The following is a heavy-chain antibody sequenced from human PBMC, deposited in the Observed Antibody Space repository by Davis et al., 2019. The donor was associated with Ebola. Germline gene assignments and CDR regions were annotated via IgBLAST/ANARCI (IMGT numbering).Heavy chain of an antibody. V-gene: IGHV1-8*02. CDR1: GYTFTSYG. CDR2: MNPNSGNT. J-gene: IGHJ4*02. Sequence: ASVPVSCKASGYTFTSYGISWVRQPPGQGLEWMGWMNPNSGNTGYAQKFQGRVTMTRNTSISTAYMELSSLRSEDTAVYYCAGGRSSSWFKWGQGTLVTVSS. D-gene: IGHD6-13*01. CDR3: AGGRSSSWFK.